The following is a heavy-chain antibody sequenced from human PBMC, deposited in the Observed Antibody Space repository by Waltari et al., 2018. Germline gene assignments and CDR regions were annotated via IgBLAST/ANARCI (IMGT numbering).Heavy chain of an antibody. V-gene: IGHV4-61*09. Sequence: QVQLQESGPGLVKPSQTLSLTCTVSGGSISRGRYYWSWIRQPAGKGLEWIGYIYTSGSTNYNPSLKSRVTISVDTSKNQFSLKLSSVTAADTAVYYCARGSPADAFDIWGQGTMVTVSS. CDR1: GGSISRGRYY. CDR2: IYTSGST. J-gene: IGHJ3*02. CDR3: ARGSPADAFDI.